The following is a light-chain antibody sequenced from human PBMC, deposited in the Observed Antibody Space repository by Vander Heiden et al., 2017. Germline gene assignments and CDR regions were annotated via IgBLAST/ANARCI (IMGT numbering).Light chain of an antibody. CDR3: QQYYNYPRT. J-gene: IGKJ1*01. CDR2: AAS. V-gene: IGKV3-15*01. CDR1: QGVTSN. Sequence: DIRMTQSPATLSASPGERATLTCRASQGVTSNLAWYQQKPGQAPKLLIYAASTWPTGVPSRFSGSGSGTEFTLTISSLQSEDFAAYHCQQYYNYPRTFGQGTKVEIK.